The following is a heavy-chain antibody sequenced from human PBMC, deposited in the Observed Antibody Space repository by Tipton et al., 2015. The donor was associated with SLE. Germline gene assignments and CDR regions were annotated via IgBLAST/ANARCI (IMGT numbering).Heavy chain of an antibody. J-gene: IGHJ4*02. CDR2: INPGGGGT. D-gene: IGHD2-8*01. V-gene: IGHV1-46*01. Sequence: QLAQSGAEVKKPGASVKVSCKSSGYTFTAYYMHWVRQAPGQGLEWMGIINPGGGGTNYAQKFQGRVTMAMDTSTTTVYMELNSLRSDDTAVYYCAREAPNTCYFDSWGQGTLVTVSS. CDR3: AREAPNTCYFDS. CDR1: GYTFTAYY.